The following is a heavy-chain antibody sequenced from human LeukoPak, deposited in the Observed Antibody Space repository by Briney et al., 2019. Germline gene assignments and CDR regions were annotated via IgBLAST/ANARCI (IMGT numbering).Heavy chain of an antibody. J-gene: IGHJ3*02. D-gene: IGHD3-22*01. CDR3: ARHPPTMIVVVTPDAFDI. Sequence: PGESLQISCQGSGSPFTSYWIGWARQMPGKGLDWMGIIYPGDSDTRYSPSFQGQVTISADKSISTAYLQWSSLKASDTAMYYCARHPPTMIVVVTPDAFDIWGQGTMVTVSS. V-gene: IGHV5-51*01. CDR1: GSPFTSYW. CDR2: IYPGDSDT.